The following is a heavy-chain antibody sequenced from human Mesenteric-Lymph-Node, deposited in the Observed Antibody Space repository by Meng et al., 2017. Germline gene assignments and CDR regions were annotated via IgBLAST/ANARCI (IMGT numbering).Heavy chain of an antibody. D-gene: IGHD5-12*01. CDR3: ARGGWLRIGPLADS. J-gene: IGHJ5*01. Sequence: QVQLVQSEFELKNPGASVKVSCKASGYTFTSHAMNWVRQAPGQGLEWMGWINTKTGNPTYAQGFTGRFVFSLDTSINTAYLHIRTLKSDDTAVYYCARGGWLRIGPLADSWGQGTLVTVSS. CDR2: INTKTGNP. V-gene: IGHV7-4-1*02. CDR1: GYTFTSHA.